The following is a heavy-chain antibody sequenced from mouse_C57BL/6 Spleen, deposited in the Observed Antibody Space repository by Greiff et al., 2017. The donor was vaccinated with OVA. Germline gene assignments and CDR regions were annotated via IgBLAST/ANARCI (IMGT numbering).Heavy chain of an antibody. D-gene: IGHD2-10*01. CDR1: GYAFSSYW. Sequence: VKLMESGAELVKPGASVKISCKASGYAFSSYWMNWVKQRPGKGLEWIGQIYPGDGDTNYNGKFKGKATLTADKSSSTAYMQLSSLTSEDAAVYICARLDLLYAMDYWGQGTSVTVSS. J-gene: IGHJ4*01. V-gene: IGHV1-80*01. CDR3: ARLDLLYAMDY. CDR2: IYPGDGDT.